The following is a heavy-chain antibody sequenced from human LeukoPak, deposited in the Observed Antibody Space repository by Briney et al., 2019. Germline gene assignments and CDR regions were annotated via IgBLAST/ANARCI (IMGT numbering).Heavy chain of an antibody. V-gene: IGHV3-21*01. CDR3: AGGLGATVF. CDR1: GFTFSNAW. D-gene: IGHD1-26*01. Sequence: PGGSLRLSCAASGFTFSNAWMNWVRQAPGKGLEWVSSISSSSTYIYYADSLKGRFTISRDNAKNSLYLQMNSLRAEDTAAYYCAGGLGATVFWGQGTVVTVSS. CDR2: ISSSSTYI. J-gene: IGHJ3*01.